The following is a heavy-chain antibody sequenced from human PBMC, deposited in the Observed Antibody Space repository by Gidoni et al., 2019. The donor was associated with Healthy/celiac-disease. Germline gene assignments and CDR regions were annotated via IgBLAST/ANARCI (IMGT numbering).Heavy chain of an antibody. V-gene: IGHV3-21*01. D-gene: IGHD6-19*01. CDR1: GFTFSSYS. J-gene: IGHJ4*02. CDR3: ARDLAVAVGGGAY. CDR2: ISSSSSYI. Sequence: EVQLVESGGGLVKPGGSLRLSCAASGFTFSSYSMNWVTKAPGTGLEWGSSISSSSSYIYYADSVKGRFTISRDKAKNSLYLQMNSLRAEDTAVYYCARDLAVAVGGGAYWGQGTLVTVSS.